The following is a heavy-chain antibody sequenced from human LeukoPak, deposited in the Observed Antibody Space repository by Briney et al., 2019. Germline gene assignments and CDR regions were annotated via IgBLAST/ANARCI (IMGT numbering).Heavy chain of an antibody. CDR1: GYTFNSYP. CDR2: ITADNFNT. J-gene: IGHJ3*01. D-gene: IGHD3-3*01. Sequence: ASVKVSCKASGYTFNSYPLTWVRQTPGVGFEWVGWITADNFNTNYAQKFQGRVTLTKETSTNTAYMEMRSLMSDDTAVYYCARVRTPFGVVASPDALDVWGQGTAVTVSS. V-gene: IGHV1-18*01. CDR3: ARVRTPFGVVASPDALDV.